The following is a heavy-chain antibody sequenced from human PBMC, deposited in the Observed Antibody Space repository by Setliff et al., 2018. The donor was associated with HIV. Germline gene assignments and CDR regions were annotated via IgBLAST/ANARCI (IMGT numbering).Heavy chain of an antibody. D-gene: IGHD1-26*01. Sequence: RASVKVSCKSSGGTFSSYSLSWVRQSPGQGLEWMGGIIPILGVANYARKFQGRVTITADKSTSTVYMELSSLRSEDTAVYYCARGGARSHGATRVAGAFDIWGQGAMVTVSS. CDR3: ARGGARSHGATRVAGAFDI. CDR1: GGTFSSYS. V-gene: IGHV1-69*10. CDR2: IIPILGVA. J-gene: IGHJ3*02.